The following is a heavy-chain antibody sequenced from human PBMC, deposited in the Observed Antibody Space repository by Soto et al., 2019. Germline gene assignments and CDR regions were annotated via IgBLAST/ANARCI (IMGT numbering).Heavy chain of an antibody. CDR1: GYAYTSYY. D-gene: IGHD3-22*01. Sequence: ASVKVSCKAAGYAYTSYYMHWVRQATGQGLEWMGIINPSGGSTSYAQKFQGRVTMTRDTSTSTVYMELSSLRSEDTAVYYCARQDDSSGYYPNYYYGMDVWGQGTTVTVSS. CDR3: ARQDDSSGYYPNYYYGMDV. V-gene: IGHV1-46*01. J-gene: IGHJ6*02. CDR2: INPSGGST.